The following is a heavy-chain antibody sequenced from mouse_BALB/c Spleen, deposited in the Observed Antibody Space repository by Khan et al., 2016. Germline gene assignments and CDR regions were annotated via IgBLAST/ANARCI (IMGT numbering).Heavy chain of an antibody. Sequence: EVQLVESGGGLVQTGGSLRLSCATSGSTFTDYYMTWVRQPPGKALEWLGFIRNKAGGYTTEYSASVKGRFTISRDNSQSILYLQMNTLRAEDSATYYCASLTGTIAYWGQGTLVTVSA. D-gene: IGHD4-1*01. V-gene: IGHV7-3*02. J-gene: IGHJ3*01. CDR2: IRNKAGGYTT. CDR1: GSTFTDYY. CDR3: ASLTGTIAY.